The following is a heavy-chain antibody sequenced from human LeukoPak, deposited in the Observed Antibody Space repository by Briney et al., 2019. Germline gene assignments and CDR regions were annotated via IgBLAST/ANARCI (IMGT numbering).Heavy chain of an antibody. J-gene: IGHJ4*02. CDR2: FYYSGST. CDR3: ARDSPFRPPTY. Sequence: PSETLSLTCTVSGGSISSGSYYWGWIRQPPGKGLEWIGSFYYSGSTYYNPSLKSRVTISVDTSKNQFSLKLSSVTAADTAVYYCARDSPFRPPTYWGQGTLVTVSS. CDR1: GGSISSGSYY. V-gene: IGHV4-39*07.